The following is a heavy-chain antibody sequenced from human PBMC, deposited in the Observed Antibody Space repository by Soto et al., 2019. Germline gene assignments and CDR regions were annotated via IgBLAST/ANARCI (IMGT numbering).Heavy chain of an antibody. D-gene: IGHD3-22*01. CDR3: ASQHYYDSSGYYVGY. CDR2: INHSGST. CDR1: GGSLSGYY. J-gene: IGHJ4*02. V-gene: IGHV4-34*01. Sequence: PSETLSLTCAVYGGSLSGYYWSWIRQPPGKGLEWIGEINHSGSTNYNPSLKSRVTISVDTSKNQFSLKLSSVTAADTAVYYCASQHYYDSSGYYVGYWGQGTLVTVSS.